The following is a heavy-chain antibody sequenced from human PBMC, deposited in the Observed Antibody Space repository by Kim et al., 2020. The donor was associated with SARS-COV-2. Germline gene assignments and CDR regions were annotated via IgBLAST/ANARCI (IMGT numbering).Heavy chain of an antibody. D-gene: IGHD6-19*01. CDR3: ARSEGIAVAGDY. Sequence: DYAVSVKSRITINPATSKNQFSLQLNSVTPEDTAVYYCARSEGIAVAGDYWGQGTLVTVSS. V-gene: IGHV6-1*01. J-gene: IGHJ4*02.